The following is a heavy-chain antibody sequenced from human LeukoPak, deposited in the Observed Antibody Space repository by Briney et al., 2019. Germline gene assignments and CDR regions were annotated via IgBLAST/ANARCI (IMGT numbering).Heavy chain of an antibody. V-gene: IGHV3-66*01. J-gene: IGHJ4*02. CDR3: ATGRGFSYGLFDY. CDR1: GFAVINNY. Sequence: GGSLRLSCAASGFAVINNYMSWVRQAPGKGLAWVSVIYSDGTTVYADSVKGRFTISRDNSKNTLYLQMNSLRAEDTAVYYCATGRGFSYGLFDYWGQGTLVTVS. D-gene: IGHD5-18*01. CDR2: IYSDGTT.